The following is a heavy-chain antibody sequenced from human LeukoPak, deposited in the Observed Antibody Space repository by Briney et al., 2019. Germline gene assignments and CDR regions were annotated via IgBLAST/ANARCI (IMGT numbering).Heavy chain of an antibody. D-gene: IGHD3-9*01. V-gene: IGHV3-7*01. J-gene: IGHJ6*03. CDR2: IKQDGSEK. Sequence: PGGSLRLSCAASGFAFSRHSINWVRQAPGKGLEWVANIKQDGSEKYYVDSVKGRFTISRDNAKNSLYLQMNSLRAEDTAVYYCARLGVLRYFDWLLSRYMDVWGKGTTVTISS. CDR3: ARLGVLRYFDWLLSRYMDV. CDR1: GFAFSRHS.